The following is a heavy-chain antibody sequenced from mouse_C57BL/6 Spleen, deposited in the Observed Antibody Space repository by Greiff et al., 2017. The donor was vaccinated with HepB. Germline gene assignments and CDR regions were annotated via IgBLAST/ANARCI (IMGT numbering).Heavy chain of an antibody. J-gene: IGHJ1*03. CDR3: ARRPSVYWYFDV. V-gene: IGHV5-12*01. CDR2: ISNGGGST. Sequence: EVKLMESGGGLVQPGGSLKLSCAASGFTFSDYYMYWVRQTPEKRLEWVAYISNGGGSTYYPDTVKGRFTISRDNAKNTLYLQMSRLKSEDTAMYYCARRPSVYWYFDVWGTGTTVTVSS. CDR1: GFTFSDYY.